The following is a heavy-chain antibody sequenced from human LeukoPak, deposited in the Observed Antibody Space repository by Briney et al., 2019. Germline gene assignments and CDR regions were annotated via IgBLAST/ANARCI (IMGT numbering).Heavy chain of an antibody. CDR3: AKSLANFDYDGLGGFDY. CDR1: GFTFSSYA. J-gene: IGHJ4*02. V-gene: IGHV3-23*01. Sequence: PGGSLRLSCAASGFTFSSYAMSWVRQAPGKGLEWVSAISGSGGSTYYADSVKGRFTISRDNSKNTLYLQMNSLRAEDTAVYYCAKSLANFDYDGLGGFDYWGQGTLVTVSS. D-gene: IGHD3-22*01. CDR2: ISGSGGST.